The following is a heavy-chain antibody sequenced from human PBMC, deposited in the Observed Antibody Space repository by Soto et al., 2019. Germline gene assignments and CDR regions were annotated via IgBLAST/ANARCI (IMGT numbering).Heavy chain of an antibody. J-gene: IGHJ4*02. CDR3: AKVRYSGSLTYYFDY. Sequence: ASVKVSCKASGYTFTSYGISWVRQAPGQGIEWMGWISAYNGITNYAQKFQGRVTITADKSTSTAYMELSSLRAEDTAVYYCAKVRYSGSLTYYFDYWGQGTLVTVSS. CDR2: ISAYNGIT. D-gene: IGHD1-26*01. V-gene: IGHV1-18*01. CDR1: GYTFTSYG.